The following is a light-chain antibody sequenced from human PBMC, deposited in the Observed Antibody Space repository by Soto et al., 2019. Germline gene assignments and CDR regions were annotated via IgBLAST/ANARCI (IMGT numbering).Light chain of an antibody. Sequence: TLSVSPGERATLSCRASQSISSNLAWYQQKPGQAPRLLIYGASTRTTGIPARFSGSDSGTEFTLTISSLQSEDFAVYYCQQYNNWPWTFGQGTKVDIK. V-gene: IGKV3-15*01. CDR1: QSISSN. CDR3: QQYNNWPWT. J-gene: IGKJ1*01. CDR2: GAS.